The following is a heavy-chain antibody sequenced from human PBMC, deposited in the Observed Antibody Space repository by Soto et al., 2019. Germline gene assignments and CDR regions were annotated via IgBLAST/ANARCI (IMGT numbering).Heavy chain of an antibody. V-gene: IGHV1-2*02. J-gene: IGHJ5*02. CDR2: INPNSGGT. CDR3: ARVFCTNGVCYNWFDP. D-gene: IGHD2-8*01. Sequence: ASVKVSCKASGYTFTGYYMHWVRQAPGQGLEWMGWINPNSGGTNYAQKFQGRVTMTRGTSISTAYMELSRLRSDDTAVYYCARVFCTNGVCYNWFDPWGQGTLVTVSS. CDR1: GYTFTGYY.